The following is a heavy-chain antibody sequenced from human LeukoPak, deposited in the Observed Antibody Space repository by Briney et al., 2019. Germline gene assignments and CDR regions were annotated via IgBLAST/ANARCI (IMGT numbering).Heavy chain of an antibody. CDR1: GGSISSSSYY. CDR3: ATGASSSWYRQDAFDI. V-gene: IGHV4-39*07. Sequence: PSETLSLTCTVSGGSISSSSYYWGWIRQPPGKGLEWIGSIYYSGSTYYNPSLKSRVTISVDTSKNQFSLKLSSVTAADTAVYYCATGASSSWYRQDAFDIWGQGTMVTVSS. D-gene: IGHD6-13*01. J-gene: IGHJ3*02. CDR2: IYYSGST.